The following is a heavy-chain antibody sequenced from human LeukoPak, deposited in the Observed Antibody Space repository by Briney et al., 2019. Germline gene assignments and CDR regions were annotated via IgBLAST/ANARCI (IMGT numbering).Heavy chain of an antibody. CDR2: IIPIFGTA. CDR1: GGTFSSYA. Sequence: SVKVSCKASGGTFSSYAISWVRQAPGQGLEWMGGIIPIFGTANYAQKFQGRVTITADKSTSTAYMELRRLQSEDTAVYYCARGPEGTGYSYGYTHFDYWGQGTLVTVS. J-gene: IGHJ4*02. D-gene: IGHD5-18*01. V-gene: IGHV1-69*06. CDR3: ARGPEGTGYSYGYTHFDY.